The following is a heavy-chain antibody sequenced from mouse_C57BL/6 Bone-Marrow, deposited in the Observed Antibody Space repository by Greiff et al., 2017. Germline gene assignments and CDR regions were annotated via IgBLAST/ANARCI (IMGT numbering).Heavy chain of an antibody. Sequence: QVQLQQSGAELARPGASVKMSCKASGYTFTSYTMHWVKQRPGQGLDWIGYINPSSGYTTYNQKFKDKATWTADKSSSTAYMQLISLTYEDTAVYYCARSAWFAYWGQGTLVTVSA. CDR1: GYTFTSYT. CDR2: INPSSGYT. J-gene: IGHJ3*01. V-gene: IGHV1-4*01. CDR3: ARSAWFAY.